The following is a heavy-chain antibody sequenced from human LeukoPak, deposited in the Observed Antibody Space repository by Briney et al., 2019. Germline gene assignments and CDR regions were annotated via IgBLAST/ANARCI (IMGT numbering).Heavy chain of an antibody. CDR1: GFTSTNYA. CDR2: VTGPGDTT. D-gene: IGHD3-16*01. V-gene: IGHV3-23*01. CDR3: AKGAEIDL. J-gene: IGHJ5*02. Sequence: GGSLRLSCATSGFTSTNYAMNWVRQAPGKGLERVSAVTGPGDTTYYADSVKGRFSMSREDSKTTVYLQMNSLRAEDTAIYYCAKGAEIDLWGQGTLVTVSS.